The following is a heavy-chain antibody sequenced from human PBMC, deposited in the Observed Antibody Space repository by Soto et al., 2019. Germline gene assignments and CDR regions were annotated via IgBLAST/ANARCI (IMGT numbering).Heavy chain of an antibody. CDR1: GGTFSSYA. CDR2: MMPSFGTA. J-gene: IGHJ5*02. Sequence: QVQLVQSGAEVKKPGSSVKVSCKASGGTFSSYAISWVRQAPGQGLEGMGGMMPSFGTANYAQKFQARVTITADQSTSTAYMELSSLRSEDTAVYYCARDLLWFGSRGGFDPWGQGTLVTVSS. D-gene: IGHD3-10*01. V-gene: IGHV1-69*01. CDR3: ARDLLWFGSRGGFDP.